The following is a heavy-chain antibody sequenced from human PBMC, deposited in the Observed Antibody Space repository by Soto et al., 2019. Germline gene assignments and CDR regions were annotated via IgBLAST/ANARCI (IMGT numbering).Heavy chain of an antibody. CDR3: ARASGGYQPYYFAH. V-gene: IGHV1-18*01. CDR1: GYTFSTYG. CDR2: ISAHNGNT. J-gene: IGHJ4*02. D-gene: IGHD3-22*01. Sequence: ASVKVSCKASGYTFSTYGISWLRQAPGQGLEWMAWISAHNGNTNYAQKLQGRLTMTTDTSTSTAYMELRSLRSDDTAVYYCARASGGYQPYYFAHWGQGTLVTVSS.